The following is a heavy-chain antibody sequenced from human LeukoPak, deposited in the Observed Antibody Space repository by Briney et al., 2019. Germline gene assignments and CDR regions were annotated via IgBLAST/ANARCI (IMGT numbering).Heavy chain of an antibody. J-gene: IGHJ5*02. CDR2: ISYDGSNK. CDR1: GFTFNSYA. CDR3: ARASSTSCPEWFDP. D-gene: IGHD2-2*01. V-gene: IGHV3-30-3*01. Sequence: GGSLRLSCAASGFTFNSYAMHWVRQAPGKGLEWVAVISYDGSNKYYADSVKGRFTISRDNSKNTLYLQMNSLRAEDTAVYYCARASSTSCPEWFDPWGQGTLVTVSS.